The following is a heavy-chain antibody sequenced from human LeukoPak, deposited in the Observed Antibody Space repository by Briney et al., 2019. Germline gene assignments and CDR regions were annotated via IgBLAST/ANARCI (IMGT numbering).Heavy chain of an antibody. D-gene: IGHD3-3*01. CDR1: GFTFSGSA. CDR3: TIYSLDYDSVLGDAFDI. V-gene: IGHV3-73*01. CDR2: IRSKANSYAT. Sequence: GGSLRLSCAASGFTFSGSAMQWVRETSGKGLEWVGRIRSKANSYATAYAASVKGRFTISRDDSKNTAYLQMNSLKTEDTAVYYCTIYSLDYDSVLGDAFDIWGQGTMVTVSS. J-gene: IGHJ3*02.